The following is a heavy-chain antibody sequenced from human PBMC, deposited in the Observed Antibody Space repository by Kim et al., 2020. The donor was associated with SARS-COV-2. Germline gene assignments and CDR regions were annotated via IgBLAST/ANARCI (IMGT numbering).Heavy chain of an antibody. CDR3: ATEVLAQTGDY. D-gene: IGHD3-9*01. V-gene: IGHV3-33*01. CDR1: GFTFSSNG. CDR2: IWYDGSNK. J-gene: IGHJ4*02. Sequence: GGSLRLSCAASGFTFSSNGMHWVRQAPGKGLEWVAVIWYDGSNKYYADSVKGRFTISRDNSKNTLYLQMNSLRAEDTAVYYCATEVLAQTGDYWGQGTLVTVSS.